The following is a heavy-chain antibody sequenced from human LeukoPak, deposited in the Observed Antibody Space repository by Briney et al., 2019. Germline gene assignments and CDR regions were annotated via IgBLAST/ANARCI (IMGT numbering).Heavy chain of an antibody. Sequence: GGSLRLSCAASGFTFSSYSMNWVRQAPGKGLEWVSSISSSSSYIYYADSVKGRFTISRDNAKNSLYLQMNSLRAEDTAVYYCAKAGRGDGYNYSWGQGTLVTVSS. J-gene: IGHJ5*02. CDR3: AKAGRGDGYNYS. CDR2: ISSSSSYI. CDR1: GFTFSSYS. D-gene: IGHD5-24*01. V-gene: IGHV3-21*04.